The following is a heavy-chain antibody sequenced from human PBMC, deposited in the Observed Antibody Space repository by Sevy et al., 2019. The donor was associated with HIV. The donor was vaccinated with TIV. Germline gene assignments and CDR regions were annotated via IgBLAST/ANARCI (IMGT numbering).Heavy chain of an antibody. CDR1: GFTVNDKY. CDR3: VSLFWSYRSGSSYFDY. V-gene: IGHV3-66*02. CDR2: IFSSGST. J-gene: IGHJ4*02. D-gene: IGHD6-19*01. Sequence: GGSLRLSCAISGFTVNDKYIIWVRQAPGKGLEWVSVIFSSGSTYYADSAKGRFTISRDNSKNTVDLQMNSVRAEDTGVYYCVSLFWSYRSGSSYFDYWGQGTLVTVSS.